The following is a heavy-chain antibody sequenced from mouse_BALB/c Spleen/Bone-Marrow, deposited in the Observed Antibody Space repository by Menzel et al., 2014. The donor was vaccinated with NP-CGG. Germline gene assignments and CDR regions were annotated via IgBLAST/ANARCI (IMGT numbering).Heavy chain of an antibody. Sequence: EVKVVESGGGLVQPGESLKLSCESNEYEFPSHDMSWVRKTPEKRLELVAAINSDGGSTYYPDTMERRFIISRDNSKKTLYLQMSSLRSEDTAFYYCARHGDYYGSSLSAYWGQGTLVTVSA. J-gene: IGHJ3*01. V-gene: IGHV5-2*01. CDR1: EYEFPSHD. D-gene: IGHD1-1*01. CDR3: ARHGDYYGSSLSAY. CDR2: INSDGGST.